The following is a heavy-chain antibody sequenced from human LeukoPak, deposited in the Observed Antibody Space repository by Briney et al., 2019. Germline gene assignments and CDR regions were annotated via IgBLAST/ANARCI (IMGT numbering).Heavy chain of an antibody. D-gene: IGHD2-21*01. CDR2: IYHSGST. V-gene: IGHV4-30-2*01. CDR1: GGSISSGGYY. Sequence: PSQTLSLTCTVSGGSISSGGYYWSWIRQPPGKGLEWIGYIYHSGSTYYNPSLKSRVTISVDRSKNQFSLKLSSVTAADTAVYYCARDYSDAAPGWFDPWGQGTLVTVSS. CDR3: ARDYSDAAPGWFDP. J-gene: IGHJ5*02.